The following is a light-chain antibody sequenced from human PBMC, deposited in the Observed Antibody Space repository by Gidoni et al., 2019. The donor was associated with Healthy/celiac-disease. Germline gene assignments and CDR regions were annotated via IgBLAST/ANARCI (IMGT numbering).Light chain of an antibody. Sequence: DIVMTQAPDSLAVSLCERATINFKSSQSVLYSSNNKNYLAWYQQKPGQPPKLLIYWASTRESGVPDRFSGSGSGTDFTLTISSLQAEDVAVYYCQQYYSTLLTFGGGTKVEIK. CDR1: QSVLYSSNNKNY. CDR2: WAS. CDR3: QQYYSTLLT. J-gene: IGKJ4*01. V-gene: IGKV4-1*01.